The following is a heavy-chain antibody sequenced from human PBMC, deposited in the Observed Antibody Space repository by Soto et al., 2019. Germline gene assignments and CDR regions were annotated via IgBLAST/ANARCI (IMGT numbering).Heavy chain of an antibody. V-gene: IGHV3-7*05. Sequence: SLRLSCAASGFNFKDNWMSWVRQTPRKGLEWVAFIRPDGSGKSFVDSVKGRFSISRDNGKKLLYLQMDSLRAEDTALYFCARGPFWGQGTLVTVSS. CDR1: GFNFKDNW. J-gene: IGHJ4*02. CDR3: ARGPF. CDR2: IRPDGSGK.